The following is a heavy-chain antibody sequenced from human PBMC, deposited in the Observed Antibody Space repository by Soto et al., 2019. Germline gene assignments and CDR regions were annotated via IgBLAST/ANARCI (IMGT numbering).Heavy chain of an antibody. CDR1: GGSISSSSYY. CDR2: IYYSGST. J-gene: IGHJ6*03. D-gene: IGHD3-16*01. Sequence: PETLSITCTVSGGSISSSSYYWGWTRQPPGKGLEWIGSIYYSGSTYYTPSLKSRVTISVDTSKNQFSLKLSSVTAADTAVYYCARLPGDGNYFYYYYLDVWGKGTTFTVSS. CDR3: ARLPGDGNYFYYYYLDV. V-gene: IGHV4-39*01.